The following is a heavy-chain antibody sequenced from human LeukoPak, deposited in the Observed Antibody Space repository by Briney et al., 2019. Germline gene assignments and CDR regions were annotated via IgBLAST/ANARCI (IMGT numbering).Heavy chain of an antibody. CDR2: INHSGST. CDR1: GGSFSGYY. V-gene: IGHV4-34*01. CDR3: ARGNGYSYGYRRKYFDY. Sequence: SETLSLTCAVYGGSFSGYYWSWIRQPPGKGLEWIGEINHSGSTNYNPSLKSRVTISVDTSKNQFSLKLSSVTAAYMAVYYCARGNGYSYGYRRKYFDYWGQGTLVTVSS. J-gene: IGHJ4*02. D-gene: IGHD5-18*01.